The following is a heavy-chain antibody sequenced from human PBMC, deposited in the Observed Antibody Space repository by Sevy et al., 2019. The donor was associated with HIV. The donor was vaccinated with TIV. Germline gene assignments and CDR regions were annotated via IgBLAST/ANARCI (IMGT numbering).Heavy chain of an antibody. CDR1: GGSISSGGYY. D-gene: IGHD3-3*01. V-gene: IGHV4-31*11. CDR2: ISYSGKT. J-gene: IGHJ5*02. Sequence: SETLSLTCAVSGGSISSGGYYWSWIRQRPGKGLEWMGYISYSGKTYYNPSLTSLKSRITISLDTSENQFSLKPSSVTAADTAVYFCARSLTRIFGIRNWFDLWGQGTLVTVSS. CDR3: ARSLTRIFGIRNWFDL.